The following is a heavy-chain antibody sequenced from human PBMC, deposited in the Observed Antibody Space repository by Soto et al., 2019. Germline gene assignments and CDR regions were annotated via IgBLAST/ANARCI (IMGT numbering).Heavy chain of an antibody. Sequence: QLVESGGASVQPGGSLRLSVPASGFALSRYGMYWVRQVPGKGLVWVSHINSGGNITPYADSVRGRFTISRDNSKNTLYLDMHSLTTDDTAVYFCARSLWSPYFYYGLDVWGHGTTVTVSS. CDR3: ARSLWSPYFYYGLDV. J-gene: IGHJ6*02. CDR1: GFALSRYG. D-gene: IGHD2-21*01. CDR2: INSGGNIT. V-gene: IGHV3-74*01.